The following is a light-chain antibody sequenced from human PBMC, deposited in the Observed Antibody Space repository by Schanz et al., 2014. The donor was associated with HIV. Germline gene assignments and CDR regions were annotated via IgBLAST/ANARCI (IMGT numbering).Light chain of an antibody. Sequence: DIQMTQSPSTLSASVGDRVTIACRASQDIGNDLAWYQQKPGKAPKLLIYGASTLQTGVPSRFSGSGSGTDFTLTISSLQPDDFATYYCQQYDIISWTFGLGTNVEIK. CDR1: QDIGND. CDR3: QQYDIISWT. V-gene: IGKV1-17*01. CDR2: GAS. J-gene: IGKJ1*01.